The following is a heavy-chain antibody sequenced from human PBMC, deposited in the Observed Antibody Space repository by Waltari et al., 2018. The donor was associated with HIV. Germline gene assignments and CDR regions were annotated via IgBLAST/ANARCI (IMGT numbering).Heavy chain of an antibody. J-gene: IGHJ6*02. CDR2: IKQDGSEK. CDR3: ASPSIRAGMDV. V-gene: IGHV3-7*01. D-gene: IGHD2-2*02. CDR1: GFTFSTFW. Sequence: EVQLVATGGDLVQLGGSLRLSCAASGFTFSTFWMSWVRQAPGKGLEWLANIKQDGSEKYYVDSVKGRFTISRDNAKNSLYLQMNSLRAEDTAVYYCASPSIRAGMDVWGQGTTVTVSS.